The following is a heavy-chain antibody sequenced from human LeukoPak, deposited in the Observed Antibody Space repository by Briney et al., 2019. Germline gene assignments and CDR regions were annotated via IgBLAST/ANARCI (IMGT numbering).Heavy chain of an antibody. V-gene: IGHV3-11*04. CDR3: ARDWGMELELQIRFDY. J-gene: IGHJ4*02. CDR1: GFTFSDYY. Sequence: GGSLRLSCAASGFTFSDYYMSWIRQAPGKGLEWVSYISSSGGTIYYADSVKGRFTISRDNAKNSLYLQMNSLRAEDTAVYYCARDWGMELELQIRFDYWGQGTLVTVSS. CDR2: ISSSGGTI. D-gene: IGHD1-7*01.